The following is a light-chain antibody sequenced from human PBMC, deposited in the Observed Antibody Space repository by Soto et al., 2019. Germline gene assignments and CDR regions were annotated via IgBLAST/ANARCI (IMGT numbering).Light chain of an antibody. CDR3: QQRSKWRT. CDR2: DPS. V-gene: IGKV3-11*01. J-gene: IGKJ5*01. Sequence: EIVLTQSPTTLSLSPGERATLSCRASQSVSRSLAWYQQKPGQAPRLVIYDPSNRATGIPARFSGSGSGTDFTLTISSLEPEDFAVYYCQQRSKWRTFGQGTRLEIK. CDR1: QSVSRS.